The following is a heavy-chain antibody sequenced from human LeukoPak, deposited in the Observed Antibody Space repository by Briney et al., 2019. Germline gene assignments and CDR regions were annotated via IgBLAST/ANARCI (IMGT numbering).Heavy chain of an antibody. CDR1: GFTFSSYS. D-gene: IGHD5-18*01. J-gene: IGHJ6*03. CDR3: ARDMDTAMVNYYMDV. Sequence: PGGSLRLSCAASGFTFSSYSMNWVRQAPGKGLEWVSYISSSGSTIYYADSVKGRFTISRDNAKNSLYLQMNSLRAEDTAVYYCARDMDTAMVNYYMDVWGKGTTVTISS. V-gene: IGHV3-48*04. CDR2: ISSSGSTI.